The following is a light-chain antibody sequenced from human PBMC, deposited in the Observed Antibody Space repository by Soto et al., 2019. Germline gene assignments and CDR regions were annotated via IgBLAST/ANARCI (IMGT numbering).Light chain of an antibody. CDR1: QSLINY. V-gene: IGKV3-11*01. CDR2: DAS. CDR3: QHRSNSWT. J-gene: IGKJ1*01. Sequence: EIVLTQSPATLSLSPGERATLSCRASQSLINYLAWYQQKPGQAPRLLIYDASSRATVIPARFSGSGSGTDFTLTIASLEPEDFAVYYCQHRSNSWTFGQGTKVDI.